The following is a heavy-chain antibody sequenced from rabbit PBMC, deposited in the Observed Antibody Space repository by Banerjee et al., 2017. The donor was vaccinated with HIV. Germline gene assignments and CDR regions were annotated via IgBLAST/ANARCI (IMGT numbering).Heavy chain of an antibody. CDR2: IDGGSERT. J-gene: IGHJ4*01. D-gene: IGHD5-1*01. V-gene: IGHV1S45*01. Sequence: QEQLEESGGDLVKPEGSLTLTCTASGFSFSNSYWICWVRQAPGKRPEWIACIDGGSERTDYASWAKGRFTISKTSSTTVTLQMTGLTAADTATYFCARKAATSFYFGDAYDSKLWGPGTLVTVS. CDR1: GFSFSNSYW. CDR3: ARKAATSFYFGDAYDSKL.